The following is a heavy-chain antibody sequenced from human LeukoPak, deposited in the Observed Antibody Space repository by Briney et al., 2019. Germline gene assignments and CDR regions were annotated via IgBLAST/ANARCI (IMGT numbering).Heavy chain of an antibody. J-gene: IGHJ4*02. CDR3: ARVNDYGDYAGY. Sequence: GGSLRLSCVASEFTFSSHAMNWVRQAPGKGLEWVSSISGGGESTYYADSVKGRFTISRDNAKNSLYLQMNSLRAEDTAVYYCARVNDYGDYAGYWGQGTLVTVSS. V-gene: IGHV3-23*01. D-gene: IGHD4-17*01. CDR2: ISGGGEST. CDR1: EFTFSSHA.